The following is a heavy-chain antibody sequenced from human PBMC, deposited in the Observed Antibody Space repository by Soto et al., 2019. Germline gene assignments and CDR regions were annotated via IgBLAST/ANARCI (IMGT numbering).Heavy chain of an antibody. D-gene: IGHD5-18*01. CDR2: IYYSGST. Sequence: SETLSLTCTVSGGSISSYYWSWIRQPPGKGLEWIGYIYYSGSTYYNPSLKSRVTISVDTSKNQFSLKLSSVTAADTAVYYCARGATAMVRFDYWGQGTLVTVSS. CDR1: GGSISSYY. J-gene: IGHJ4*02. CDR3: ARGATAMVRFDY. V-gene: IGHV4-59*08.